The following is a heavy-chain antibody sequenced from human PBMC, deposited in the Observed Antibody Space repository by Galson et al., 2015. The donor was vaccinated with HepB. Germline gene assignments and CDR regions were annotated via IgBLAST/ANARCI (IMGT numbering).Heavy chain of an antibody. CDR2: INTNTGNP. CDR1: GYTFTSYA. Sequence: SVKVSCKASGYTFTSYAMNWVRQAPGQGLEWMGWINTNTGNPTYAQGFTGRFVFSLDTSVSTAYLQISSLKAEDTAVYYCARDSGSYGVFYYYYYMDVWGKGTTVTVSS. D-gene: IGHD1-26*01. CDR3: ARDSGSYGVFYYYYYMDV. J-gene: IGHJ6*03. V-gene: IGHV7-4-1*02.